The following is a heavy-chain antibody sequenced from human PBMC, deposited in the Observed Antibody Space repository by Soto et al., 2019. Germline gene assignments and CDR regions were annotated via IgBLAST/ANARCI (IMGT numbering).Heavy chain of an antibody. Sequence: GESLKISCKGSGYSFTSYWIGWVRQMPGKGLEWMGIIYPGDSDTRYSPSFQGQVTISADKSISTAYLQWSSLKASDTAVYYCARLLSRIYGSGSYYTHYYYYMDVWGKGTTVTVSS. CDR1: GYSFTSYW. CDR3: ARLLSRIYGSGSYYTHYYYYMDV. CDR2: IYPGDSDT. J-gene: IGHJ6*03. D-gene: IGHD3-10*01. V-gene: IGHV5-51*01.